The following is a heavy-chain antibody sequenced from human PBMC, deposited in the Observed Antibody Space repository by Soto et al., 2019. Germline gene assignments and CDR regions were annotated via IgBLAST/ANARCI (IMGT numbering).Heavy chain of an antibody. CDR2: IYARGTT. CDR3: ARERDTTGYILRY. D-gene: IGHD3-9*01. CDR1: GFTVSNNY. Sequence: ELQLVESGGGLIQPGGSLRLSCAASGFTVSNNYMTWVRQAPGKGLELVSIIYARGTTYYADSVKGRFTISRDNSDNTLYLHMTNLRAEATAMYYWARERDTTGYILRYWGQGTMVTVSS. V-gene: IGHV3-53*01. J-gene: IGHJ4*02.